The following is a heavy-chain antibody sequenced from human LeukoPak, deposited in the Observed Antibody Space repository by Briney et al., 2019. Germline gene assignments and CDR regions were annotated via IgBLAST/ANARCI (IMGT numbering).Heavy chain of an antibody. Sequence: GGSLRLSCAASGFTFSSYATHWVRQAPGKGLEWVAVISYDGSNKYYADSVKGRFTISRDNSKNTLYLQMNSLRAEDTAVYYCARGTYSSGWGIDYWGQGTLVTVSS. CDR3: ARGTYSSGWGIDY. CDR2: ISYDGSNK. V-gene: IGHV3-30-3*01. CDR1: GFTFSSYA. J-gene: IGHJ4*02. D-gene: IGHD6-19*01.